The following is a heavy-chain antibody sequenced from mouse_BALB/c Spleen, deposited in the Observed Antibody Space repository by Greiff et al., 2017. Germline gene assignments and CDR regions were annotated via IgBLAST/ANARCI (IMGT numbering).Heavy chain of an antibody. Sequence: VQLQESGAELARPGASVKMSCKASGYTFTSYTMHWVKQRPGQGLEWIGYINPSSGYTNYNQKFKDKATLTADKSSSTAYMQLSSLTSEDSAVYYCANGFPGFAYWGQGTLVTVSA. J-gene: IGHJ3*01. CDR1: GYTFTSYT. V-gene: IGHV1-4*01. CDR2: INPSSGYT. CDR3: ANGFPGFAY. D-gene: IGHD2-2*01.